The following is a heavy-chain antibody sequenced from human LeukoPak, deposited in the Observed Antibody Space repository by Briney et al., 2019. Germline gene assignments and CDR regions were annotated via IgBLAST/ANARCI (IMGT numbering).Heavy chain of an antibody. V-gene: IGHV1-8*01. CDR2: MNPNSGNT. Sequence: ASVKVSCKASGYTFTSYDIKWVRQATGQGLEWMGWMNPNSGNTGYAQKFQGRVTMTRNTSISTAYMELSSLRSEDTAVYYCARGLDYYGSGSYKGDIWGQGTMVTVSS. D-gene: IGHD3-10*01. CDR1: GYTFTSYD. CDR3: ARGLDYYGSGSYKGDI. J-gene: IGHJ3*02.